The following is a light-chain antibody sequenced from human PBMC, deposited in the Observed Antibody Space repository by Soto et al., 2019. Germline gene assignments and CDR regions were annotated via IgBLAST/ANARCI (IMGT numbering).Light chain of an antibody. Sequence: QTVVTQEPSFSVSPGGTVTLTCGLSSGSVSSNYYPSWYQQTPGQAPRTLIYSTNTRSSGVPDRFSGSILGNKAALTITGAQADDESDYYCALYMGSGISVFGGGTQLTVL. V-gene: IGLV8-61*01. CDR3: ALYMGSGISV. CDR1: SGSVSSNYY. CDR2: STN. J-gene: IGLJ7*01.